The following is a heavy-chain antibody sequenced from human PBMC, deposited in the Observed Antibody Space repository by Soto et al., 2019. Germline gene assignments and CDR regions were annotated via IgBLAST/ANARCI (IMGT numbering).Heavy chain of an antibody. CDR3: ARRSCSVDECFDFDY. Sequence: QITLKESGPTLVKPTQTLTLTCTLSGFSLSTSGVGVAWIRQPPGKALEWLGVIYWADEDHYSQYLSDRITRMDDLSTDPAVLPVTKVAPVDTGTTYCARRSCSVDECFDFDYWGQGARVSVSS. V-gene: IGHV2-5*02. D-gene: IGHD2-8*02. CDR1: GFSLSTSGVG. J-gene: IGHJ4*02. CDR2: IYWADED.